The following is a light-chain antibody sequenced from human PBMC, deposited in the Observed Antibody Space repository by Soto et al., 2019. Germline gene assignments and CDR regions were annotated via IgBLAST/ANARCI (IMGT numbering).Light chain of an antibody. CDR3: SSYTRSTTLV. Sequence: QPVLTQPASVSGSPGQSITISCTGTSSDVGGYHYVSWYQQHPGKAPKLMIYEVSNRPSGVSNRFSGSKSGNTASLTISGLQAEDEADYYCSSYTRSTTLVFGTGTKVTVL. CDR2: EVS. V-gene: IGLV2-14*01. J-gene: IGLJ1*01. CDR1: SSDVGGYHY.